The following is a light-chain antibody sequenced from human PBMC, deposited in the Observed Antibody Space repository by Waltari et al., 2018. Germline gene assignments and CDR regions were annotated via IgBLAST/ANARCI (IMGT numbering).Light chain of an antibody. Sequence: QSALTQPRSVSGSPGQSVTISCTGTSRDVGGYKYVSWYPQHPGNAPKLMISDVTDRASGVPDRVPGSKCCNTASLTISGLQAEDEGDYYCCSYAGGDTVVFGGGTKLTVL. CDR2: DVT. CDR3: CSYAGGDTVV. CDR1: SRDVGGYKY. J-gene: IGLJ2*01. V-gene: IGLV2-11*01.